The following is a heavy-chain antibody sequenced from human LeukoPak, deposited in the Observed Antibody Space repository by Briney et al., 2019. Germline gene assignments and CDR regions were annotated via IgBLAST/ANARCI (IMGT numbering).Heavy chain of an antibody. CDR2: IYSCGST. D-gene: IGHD3-10*01. CDR3: ARESHVTREDY. J-gene: IGHJ4*02. Sequence: QAGGSLRLSCAASGFTVSSNYMSWVRQAPGKGLEWVSVIYSCGSTYYADSVKGRFTISRDNSKNTLYLQMNSLRAEDTAVYYCARESHVTREDYWGQGTLVTVSS. CDR1: GFTVSSNY. V-gene: IGHV3-66*03.